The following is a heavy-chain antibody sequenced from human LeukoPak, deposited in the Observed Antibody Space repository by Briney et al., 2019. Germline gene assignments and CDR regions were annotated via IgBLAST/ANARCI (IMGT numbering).Heavy chain of an antibody. CDR3: AKAMGSQTGFAYYFDY. D-gene: IGHD3-9*01. V-gene: IGHV3-23*01. CDR2: ISGSGGST. CDR1: GVTFSSYA. J-gene: IGHJ4*02. Sequence: GGSLRVSCAASGVTFSSYAMSWVRQAPGKGLEWVSAISGSGGSTYYADSVKGRFIISRDNSKNTLSLRMNSLRAEDTAVYYCAKAMGSQTGFAYYFDYWGQGTLVTVSS.